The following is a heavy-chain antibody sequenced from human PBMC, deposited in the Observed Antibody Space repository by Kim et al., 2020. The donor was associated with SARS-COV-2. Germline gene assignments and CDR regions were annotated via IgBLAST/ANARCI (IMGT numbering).Heavy chain of an antibody. J-gene: IGHJ5*02. CDR3: ARDSSSGWA. V-gene: IGHV3-7*01. CDR1: GFTFSSFW. Sequence: GGSLRLSCAASGFTFSSFWMSWVRQAPGKGLEWVANINEDGVKKYYVDSVKGRFTISRDNAKNSLYLQMSSLRDEDRAVYYCARDSSSGWAWGQGTLVTV. CDR2: INEDGVKK. D-gene: IGHD6-19*01.